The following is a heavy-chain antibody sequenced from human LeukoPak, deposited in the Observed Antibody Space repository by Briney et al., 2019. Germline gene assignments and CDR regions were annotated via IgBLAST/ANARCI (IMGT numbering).Heavy chain of an antibody. CDR2: IIPILGIA. J-gene: IGHJ4*02. Sequence: SVKVSCKGSGGTFSSYTISWVRQAPGQGLEWMGRIIPILGIANYAQKFQGRVTITADKSTSRAYMELSSLRSEDTAVYYCAREAHNCSSTSCYFKGGIFDYWGQGTLVTVSS. CDR3: AREAHNCSSTSCYFKGGIFDY. V-gene: IGHV1-69*02. CDR1: GGTFSSYT. D-gene: IGHD2-2*01.